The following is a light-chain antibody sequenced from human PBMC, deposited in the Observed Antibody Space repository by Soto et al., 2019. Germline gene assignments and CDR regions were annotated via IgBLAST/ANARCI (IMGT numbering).Light chain of an antibody. Sequence: DIQMTQSPSTLSASVGDRVTITCRASQSIISALAWYQQKPGKAPKLLIYDASNLESGVPSTFSGSGSGTEFTLTISSLQPDDFATYYGQQYNSYPRTFGGGNKVEVK. V-gene: IGKV1-5*01. CDR3: QQYNSYPRT. CDR2: DAS. CDR1: QSIISA. J-gene: IGKJ4*01.